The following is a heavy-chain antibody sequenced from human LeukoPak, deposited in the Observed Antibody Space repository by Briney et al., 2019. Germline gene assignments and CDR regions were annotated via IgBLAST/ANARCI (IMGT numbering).Heavy chain of an antibody. J-gene: IGHJ4*02. D-gene: IGHD2-15*01. V-gene: IGHV3-30*03. Sequence: PGGSLRLSCAASGFTFNTYAMHWVRQAPGKGLEWVVVISYDGSDKYYADSVKGRFTISRDNSKNTLYLQMNSLRADDTAVYYCAARPPIVVAGPFDYWGQGTLVTVSS. CDR3: AARPPIVVAGPFDY. CDR1: GFTFNTYA. CDR2: ISYDGSDK.